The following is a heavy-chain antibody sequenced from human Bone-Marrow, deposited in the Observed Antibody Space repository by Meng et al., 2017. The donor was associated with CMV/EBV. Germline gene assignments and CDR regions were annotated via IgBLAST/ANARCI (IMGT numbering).Heavy chain of an antibody. CDR3: ARVSYDFWSGYLFDY. D-gene: IGHD3-3*01. Sequence: GSLRLSCTVSGGSISSYYWSWIRQPPGKGLEWIGYIYYSGSTNYNPSLKSRVTISVDTSKNQFSLKLSSVTAADTAVYYCARVSYDFWSGYLFDYWGQGTLVTVYS. CDR2: IYYSGST. CDR1: GGSISSYY. J-gene: IGHJ4*02. V-gene: IGHV4-59*01.